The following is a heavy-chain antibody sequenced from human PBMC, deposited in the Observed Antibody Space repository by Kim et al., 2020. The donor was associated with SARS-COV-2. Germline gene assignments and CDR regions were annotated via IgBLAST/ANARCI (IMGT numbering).Heavy chain of an antibody. D-gene: IGHD6-6*01. V-gene: IGHV1-46*01. CDR2: INPSGGGA. J-gene: IGHJ4*02. Sequence: ASVKVSCRASGYTFSNYYLHWVRQAPGQGLEWMGIINPSGGGASYAQRFQGRITMTRDTATSTTYMEVSSLRSEDTGIYYCARSDSSEKGLDNWGQGTLVTVSS. CDR1: GYTFSNYY. CDR3: ARSDSSEKGLDN.